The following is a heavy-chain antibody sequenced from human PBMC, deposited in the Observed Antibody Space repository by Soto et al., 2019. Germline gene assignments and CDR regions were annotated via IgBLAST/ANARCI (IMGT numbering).Heavy chain of an antibody. V-gene: IGHV1-46*01. Sequence: HVQLVQSGAEVKPPGASVKASCKASGYTFTDFYIHWVRQAPGQGLEWMAVIYPSDGSTTYAQSFQGRVIVTSDTSTNTIYMDLSSLTSEDTAVYYCARADREYWGQGTLVTVSS. J-gene: IGHJ4*02. CDR1: GYTFTDFY. CDR3: ARADREY. CDR2: IYPSDGST.